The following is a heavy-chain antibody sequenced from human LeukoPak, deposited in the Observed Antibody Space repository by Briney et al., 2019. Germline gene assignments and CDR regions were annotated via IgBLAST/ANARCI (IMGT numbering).Heavy chain of an antibody. Sequence: PGGSLRLSCAASGFTFTSYWMHWVRQAPGKGLVWVSRINTDGSSTSYADPVKGRFTISRENAKNSLYLQMNSLRAGDTAVYYCARGGPVGKWLQKKGASFDYWGQGTLVTVSS. CDR2: INTDGSST. J-gene: IGHJ4*02. V-gene: IGHV3-74*01. CDR1: GFTFTSYW. CDR3: ARGGPVGKWLQKKGASFDY. D-gene: IGHD5-12*01.